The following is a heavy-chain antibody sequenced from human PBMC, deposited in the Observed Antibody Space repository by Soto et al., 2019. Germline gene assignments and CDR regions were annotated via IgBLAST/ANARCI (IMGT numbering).Heavy chain of an antibody. CDR1: GFTFSSYG. V-gene: IGHV3-30*18. CDR3: AKDHPGMDV. CDR2: ISYDGSNK. J-gene: IGHJ6*02. Sequence: GGSLRLSCAASGFTFSSYGMHWVRQAPGKGLEWVAVISYDGSNKYYADSVKGRFTISRDNSKNTLYLQMNSLRAEDTAAYYCAKDHPGMDVWGQGTTVTVSS.